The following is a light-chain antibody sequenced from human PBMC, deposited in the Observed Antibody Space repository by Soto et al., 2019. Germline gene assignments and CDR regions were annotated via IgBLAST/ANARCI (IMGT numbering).Light chain of an antibody. Sequence: QSVLTQPPSVSGAPGQRVTISCTGSSSNIGSGYDVHWYQQLPRTAPKLLIDGNNNRPSGVPDRFSASRSGTSASLAITGRQVEDEADYYCQSFDSSLANSGVFGGGTKLTVL. V-gene: IGLV1-40*01. CDR3: QSFDSSLANSGV. CDR2: GNN. CDR1: SSNIGSGYD. J-gene: IGLJ2*01.